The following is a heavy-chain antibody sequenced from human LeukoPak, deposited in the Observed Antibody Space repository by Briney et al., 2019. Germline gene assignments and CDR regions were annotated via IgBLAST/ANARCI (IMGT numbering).Heavy chain of an antibody. D-gene: IGHD5-18*01. V-gene: IGHV3-21*01. Sequence: GGSLRLSCAASGFTFSSYSMNWVRQAPGKGLEWVSSISSSSSYIYYADSVKGRFTISRDNAKNSLYLQMNSLRAEDTAVYYCARDPPTSYGLYYFDYWGQGTLVTVSS. CDR1: GFTFSSYS. CDR3: ARDPPTSYGLYYFDY. CDR2: ISSSSSYI. J-gene: IGHJ4*02.